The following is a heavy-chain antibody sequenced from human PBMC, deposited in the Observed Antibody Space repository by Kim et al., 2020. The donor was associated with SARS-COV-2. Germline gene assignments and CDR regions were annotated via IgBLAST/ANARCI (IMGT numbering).Heavy chain of an antibody. CDR3: AKSPIFGVVTYYFDY. Sequence: DSVKGRFTISRDNSKNTLYLQMNSLRAEDTAVYYCAKSPIFGVVTYYFDYWGQGTLVTVSS. V-gene: IGHV3-23*01. D-gene: IGHD3-3*01. J-gene: IGHJ4*02.